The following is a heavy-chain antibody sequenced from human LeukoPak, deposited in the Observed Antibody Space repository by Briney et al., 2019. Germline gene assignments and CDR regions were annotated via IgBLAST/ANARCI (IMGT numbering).Heavy chain of an antibody. D-gene: IGHD3-22*01. V-gene: IGHV3-48*01. CDR1: GFTFSSYS. J-gene: IGHJ4*02. Sequence: PGGSLRLSCAASGFTFSSYSMNWVRQAPGKGLEWVSYISSSSSTIYYADSVKGRFTISRDNSKNTLYLQMNSLTAEDTAIYYCAKDAGATMIIVVNYFDWWGQGTLVTVSS. CDR2: ISSSSSTI. CDR3: AKDAGATMIIVVNYFDW.